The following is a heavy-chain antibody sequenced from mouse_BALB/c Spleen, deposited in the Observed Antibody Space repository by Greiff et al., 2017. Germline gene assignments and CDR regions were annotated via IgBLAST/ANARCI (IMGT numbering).Heavy chain of an antibody. CDR1: GFSLSTSGMG. D-gene: IGHD3-3*01. Sequence: QVTLKVSGPGILQPSQTLSLTCSFSGFSLSTSGMGVSWIRQPSGKGLEWLAHIYWDDDKRYNPSLKSRLTISKDTSSNQVFLKITSVDTADTATYYCARRAEGPEFAYWGQGTLVTVSA. CDR3: ARRAEGPEFAY. CDR2: IYWDDDK. V-gene: IGHV8-12*01. J-gene: IGHJ3*01.